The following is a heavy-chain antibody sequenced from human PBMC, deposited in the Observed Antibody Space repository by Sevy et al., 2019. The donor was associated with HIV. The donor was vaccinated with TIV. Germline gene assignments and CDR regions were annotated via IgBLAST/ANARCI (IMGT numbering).Heavy chain of an antibody. CDR1: GFTFGDYC. CDR3: TRGKAGESIFDY. V-gene: IGHV3-49*04. J-gene: IGHJ4*02. CDR2: LKSDVYGGTV. D-gene: IGHD3-16*01. Sequence: GGSLRLSCTASGFTFGDYCMSWVRQAPGKGLEWVAFLKSDVYGGTVDHAASVRGRFVISRDDSKTIAYLQMNDLKTEDTGVYYCTRGKAGESIFDYWGQGALVTVSS.